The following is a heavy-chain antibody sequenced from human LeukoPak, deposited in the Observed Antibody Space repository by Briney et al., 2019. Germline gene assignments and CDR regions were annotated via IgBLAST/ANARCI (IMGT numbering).Heavy chain of an antibody. J-gene: IGHJ4*02. CDR2: ISWNSGSI. Sequence: PGGSLRLSCAASGFTFDDYAMHWVRQAPGKGLEWVSGISWNSGSIGYADSVKGRFTISRDNAKNSLYLQMNSLRAEDTAVYYCAKDPHYYDSSGYSISFFVYWGQGTLVTVSS. D-gene: IGHD3-22*01. CDR1: GFTFDDYA. V-gene: IGHV3-9*01. CDR3: AKDPHYYDSSGYSISFFVY.